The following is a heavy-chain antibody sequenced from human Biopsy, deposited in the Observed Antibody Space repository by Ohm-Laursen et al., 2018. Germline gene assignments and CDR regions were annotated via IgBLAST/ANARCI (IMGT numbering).Heavy chain of an antibody. J-gene: IGHJ4*02. CDR2: IAERSTYI. CDR3: ARERGRKSIAATDY. CDR1: GFTFPSFT. D-gene: IGHD6-6*01. Sequence: SLRLSCAASGFTFPSFTMSWVRQAPGKGLEWVSSIAERSTYISYADSVKGRFTISRDNAQNSLYLQMNNLRVEDTAVYYCARERGRKSIAATDYWGQGVLVTVSS. V-gene: IGHV3-21*06.